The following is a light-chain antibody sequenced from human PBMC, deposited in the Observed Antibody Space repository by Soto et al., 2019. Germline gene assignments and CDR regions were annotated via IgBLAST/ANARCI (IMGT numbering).Light chain of an antibody. Sequence: QSVLTQPASVSGSPGQSITISCAGTSSDVGGYNYVSWYQQHPGKVPRLIISDVNKRPSGVSDRFSGSKSGNTASLTISGVQGGDGGDYYFPLFTKGVTVVFGGGTKLTVL. CDR2: DVN. CDR1: SSDVGGYNY. J-gene: IGLJ2*01. V-gene: IGLV2-14*03. CDR3: PLFTKGVTVV.